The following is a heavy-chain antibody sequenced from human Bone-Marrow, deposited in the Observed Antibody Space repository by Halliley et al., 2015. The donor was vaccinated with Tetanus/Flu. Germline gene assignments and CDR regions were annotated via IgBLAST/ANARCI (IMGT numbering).Heavy chain of an antibody. Sequence: LRLSCTVSGGSISSAGYYWSWIRQHPGKGLEWIGYIYRGGPTHYNPSLKSLATISADTSKNQFSLRLSSVTAADTAVYYCAREISKYSSSWNTLDYWGQGTLVTVSS. J-gene: IGHJ4*02. V-gene: IGHV4-31*01. CDR1: GGSISSAGYY. CDR2: IYRGGPT. D-gene: IGHD6-13*01. CDR3: AREISKYSSSWNTLDY.